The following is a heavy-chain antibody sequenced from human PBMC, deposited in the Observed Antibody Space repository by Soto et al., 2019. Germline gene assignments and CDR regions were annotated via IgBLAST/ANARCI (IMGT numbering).Heavy chain of an antibody. D-gene: IGHD1-26*01. J-gene: IGHJ4*02. CDR3: ARAPMPVIVGANPFDY. CDR1: GYTFTGYY. Sequence: QVQLVQSGAEVKKPGASVKVSCKASGYTFTGYYMHWVRQAPRQGLEWMGWINPNSGGTNYAQKFQGRVTMTRDTSISTAYMELSRLRSDATAVYYCARAPMPVIVGANPFDYWGQGTLVTVSS. CDR2: INPNSGGT. V-gene: IGHV1-2*02.